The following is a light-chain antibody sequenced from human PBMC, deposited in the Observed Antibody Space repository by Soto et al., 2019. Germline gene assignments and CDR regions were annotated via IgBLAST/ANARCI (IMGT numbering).Light chain of an antibody. J-gene: IGLJ1*01. CDR1: SSDVGNYNY. V-gene: IGLV2-14*01. Sequence: QSALTQPASVSGSPGQWITISCTGTSSDVGNYNYVSWYQQYPGRVPKLLIYMVSNRASGVSNRFSGSKSGNTASLTISGLQAEDEADYFCTSPTPGSLYVFGTGTKVTVL. CDR2: MVS. CDR3: TSPTPGSLYV.